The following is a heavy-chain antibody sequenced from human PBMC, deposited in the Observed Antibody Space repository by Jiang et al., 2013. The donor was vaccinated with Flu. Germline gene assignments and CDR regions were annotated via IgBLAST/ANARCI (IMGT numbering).Heavy chain of an antibody. D-gene: IGHD2-15*01. V-gene: IGHV4-61*01. J-gene: IGHJ6*02. CDR3: ARDRGDVVVVAASGFGGMDV. CDR2: IYYSGST. CDR1: SVSSGSYY. Sequence: SVSSGSYYWSWIRQPPGKGLEWIGYIYYSGSTNYNPSLKSRVTISVDTSKNQFSLKPSSVTAADTAVYYCARDRGDVVVVAASGFGGMDVWGQGTTVTVSS.